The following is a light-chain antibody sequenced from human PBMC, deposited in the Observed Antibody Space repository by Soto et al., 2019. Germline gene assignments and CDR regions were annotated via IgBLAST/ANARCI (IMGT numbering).Light chain of an antibody. CDR1: RSDVGSYNL. V-gene: IGLV2-23*01. CDR2: EGS. CDR3: CSYAGSSTDVV. J-gene: IGLJ2*01. Sequence: QSALTQPASVSGSPGQSITISCTGPRSDVGSYNLVSWYQQHPGKAPKLMIYEGSKRPSGVSNRFSGSKSGNTASLTISGLQAEDEADYYCCSYAGSSTDVVFGGGTKLTVL.